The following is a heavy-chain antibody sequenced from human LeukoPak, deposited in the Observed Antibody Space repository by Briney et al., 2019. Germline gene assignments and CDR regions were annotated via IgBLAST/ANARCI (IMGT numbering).Heavy chain of an antibody. D-gene: IGHD4-17*01. V-gene: IGHV3-64*01. CDR3: ARSEQQDFGDYEFDY. J-gene: IGHJ4*02. CDR2: ISSDGDST. Sequence: PGGSLRLSCAASGFTSSTYAMHWVRQAPGKGLEYVSAISSDGDSTYYANSAKGRFTISRDNSKNTLYLQMGSLRAEDMAVYYCARSEQQDFGDYEFDYWGQGTLVTVSS. CDR1: GFTSSTYA.